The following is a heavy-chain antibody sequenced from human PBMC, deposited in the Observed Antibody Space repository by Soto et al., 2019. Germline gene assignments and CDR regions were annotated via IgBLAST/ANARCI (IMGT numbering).Heavy chain of an antibody. J-gene: IGHJ4*02. V-gene: IGHV4-59*08. CDR2: TDYSGNT. CDR3: ARAVGDPLYYLDY. D-gene: IGHD6-19*01. Sequence: QVQLQESGPGLVRPSETLSLTCTVSSDSISSYYWIWIRQSPGKGLEWIGYTDYSGNTNYNPSLKSRGTISGDTSMNQFPLRLSSVTAADTAVYYCARAVGDPLYYLDYWGQGTLVTVSS. CDR1: SDSISSYY.